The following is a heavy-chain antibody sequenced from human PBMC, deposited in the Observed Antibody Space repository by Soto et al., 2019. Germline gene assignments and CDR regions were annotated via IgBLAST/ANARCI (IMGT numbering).Heavy chain of an antibody. Sequence: EVQLVEAGGGLVEPGGSLGLSCTASGCSFTSDWMNWVRQAPGKGLEWVGRIKSETDGGTTAFTAPVKDRLTISRGDAENTVSLHMNSVMTEDAAVYYCIGHITIYGLGFLYWGSGTPVTVS. CDR3: IGHITIYGLGFLY. V-gene: IGHV3-15*07. D-gene: IGHD3-3*01. J-gene: IGHJ4*02. CDR2: IKSETDGGTT. CDR1: GCSFTSDW.